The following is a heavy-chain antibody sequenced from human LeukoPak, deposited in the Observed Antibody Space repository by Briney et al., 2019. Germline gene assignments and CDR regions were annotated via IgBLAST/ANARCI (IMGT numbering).Heavy chain of an antibody. V-gene: IGHV3-7*01. CDR1: GFTFRNYW. CDR2: IKQDGSKK. CDR3: ARELDGDYVGLDGPDY. Sequence: GESLKISCAASGFTFRNYWMSWVRQAPGKGLEWVANIKQDGSKKDYVDSVKGRFTISRDNAKNSLYLQMNSLRAEDTAVYYCARELDGDYVGLDGPDYWGQGTLVTVSS. D-gene: IGHD4-17*01. J-gene: IGHJ4*02.